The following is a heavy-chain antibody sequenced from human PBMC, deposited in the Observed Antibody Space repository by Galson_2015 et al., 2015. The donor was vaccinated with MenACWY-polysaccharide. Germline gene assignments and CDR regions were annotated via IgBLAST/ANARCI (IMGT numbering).Heavy chain of an antibody. CDR1: GGSINHYY. CDR2: IYYTGTT. CDR3: VRGRHYDISTGYGTNWSDP. V-gene: IGHV4-59*01. J-gene: IGHJ5*02. Sequence: SETLSLTCTVSGGSINHYYWNWIRQSPGKGLEWIGHIYYTGTTIYNRSLKSRVTISVDTSKNQFFLKLSSVTAADTAVYYCVRGRHYDISTGYGTNWSDPWSQGALVAVSS. D-gene: IGHD3-9*01.